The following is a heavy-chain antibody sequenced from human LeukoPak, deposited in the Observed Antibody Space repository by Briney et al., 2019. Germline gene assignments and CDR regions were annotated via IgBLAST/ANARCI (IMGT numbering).Heavy chain of an antibody. J-gene: IGHJ6*03. D-gene: IGHD3-3*01. CDR2: MNPNSGNT. CDR1: GYTFTSYD. Sequence: GASVKVSCKASGYTFTSYDINWVRQATGQGLEWMGWMNPNSGNTGYAQKFQGRVTITRNTSISTAYMELSSLRSEDTAVYYCARGPRPITIFGVVIPEVYYYYYMDVWGKGTTVTVSS. CDR3: ARGPRPITIFGVVIPEVYYYYYMDV. V-gene: IGHV1-8*03.